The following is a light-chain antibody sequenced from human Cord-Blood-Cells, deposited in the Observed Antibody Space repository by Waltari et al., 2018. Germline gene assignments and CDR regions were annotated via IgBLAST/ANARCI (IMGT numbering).Light chain of an antibody. CDR2: DAS. CDR3: QQRSNWIT. Sequence: EIVLTQSPATLSLSPGERATLSCRASQSVSSYLAWYQQKPGQAPRLLIYDASNRATGIPARFSGSGSGTDFTRTISSLEPEDCAVYYCQQRSNWITFGQGTRLEIK. J-gene: IGKJ5*01. V-gene: IGKV3-11*01. CDR1: QSVSSY.